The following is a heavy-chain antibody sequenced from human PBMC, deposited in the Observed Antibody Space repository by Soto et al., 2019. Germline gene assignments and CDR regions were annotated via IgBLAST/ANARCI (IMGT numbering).Heavy chain of an antibody. CDR3: ARQASYDFWDGRFYYNYYMDV. V-gene: IGHV4-59*08. CDR1: SGSISGYY. Sequence: QVQLQESGPGLVKPSETLSLSCTVSSGSISGYYWSWIRQPPGKGLEWIGSIYSSGTTYYNPSLKGRVTMSVETPKIQFSLHLSSVTAADTAVYYCARQASYDFWDGRFYYNYYMDVWGKGTPVTVSS. CDR2: IYSSGTT. D-gene: IGHD3-3*01. J-gene: IGHJ6*03.